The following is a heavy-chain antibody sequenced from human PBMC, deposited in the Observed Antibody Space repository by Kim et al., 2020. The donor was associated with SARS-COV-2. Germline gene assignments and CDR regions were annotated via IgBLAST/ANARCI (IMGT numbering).Heavy chain of an antibody. D-gene: IGHD2-15*01. V-gene: IGHV1-3*01. CDR3: ARGWSATGIDP. J-gene: IGHJ5*02. Sequence: TEYSKRFQGIGTITRDTAARTVYMEMSSLTSEDTAIYYCARGWSATGIDPWGQGTLVTVSS. CDR2: T.